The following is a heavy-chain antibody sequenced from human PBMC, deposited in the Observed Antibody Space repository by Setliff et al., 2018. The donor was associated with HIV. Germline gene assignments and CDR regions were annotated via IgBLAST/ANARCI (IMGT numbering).Heavy chain of an antibody. V-gene: IGHV4-4*02. Sequence: LSLTCAVSGGSISSNWWSWVRQSPGKGLEWIGEIYHSGSTHYNPSLQSRVTISVDKSKSQFSLKLPSVTAADTAVYYCAKGAGFYGDYTFDHWGQGRQVTVSS. J-gene: IGHJ4*02. CDR2: IYHSGST. CDR1: GGSISSNW. D-gene: IGHD4-17*01. CDR3: AKGAGFYGDYTFDH.